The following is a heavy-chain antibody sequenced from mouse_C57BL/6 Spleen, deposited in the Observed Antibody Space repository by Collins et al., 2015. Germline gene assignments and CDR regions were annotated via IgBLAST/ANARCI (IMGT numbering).Heavy chain of an antibody. CDR1: GSYIKNIY. CDR3: VSPYDGYFLASY. J-gene: IGHJ3*01. Sequence: EVLLQQSVADLVRPGASVKLSCTVSGSYIKNIYTHWVKQRPEQGLEWIGMINPANDNTKYVPKFQGKATISADTSSNTAYLQLSSLTSEDTAIYYCVSPYDGYFLASYWGQGTLVTVSA. D-gene: IGHD2-3*01. CDR2: INPANDNT. V-gene: IGHV14-3*01.